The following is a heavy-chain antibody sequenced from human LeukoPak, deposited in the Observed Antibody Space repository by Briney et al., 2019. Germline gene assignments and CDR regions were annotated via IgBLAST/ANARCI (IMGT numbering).Heavy chain of an antibody. D-gene: IGHD6-25*01. CDR2: INPSGGST. V-gene: IGHV1-46*01. CDR1: GYTFTNYH. J-gene: IGHJ5*02. Sequence: AASVKVSCKASGYTFTNYHMHWVRQAPGQGLEWVGIINPSGGSTTYAQKFQGRVTMTRDTSTSPVYMDLNSLRSEDTAVYYCARDSLRTAIAAAGGNWFDPWGQGTLVTVSS. CDR3: ARDSLRTAIAAAGGNWFDP.